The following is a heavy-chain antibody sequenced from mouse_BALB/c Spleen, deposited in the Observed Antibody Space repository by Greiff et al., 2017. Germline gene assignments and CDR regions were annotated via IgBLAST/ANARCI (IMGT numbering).Heavy chain of an antibody. CDR3: ARRGIYDYDGGFDY. Sequence: EVKLMESGPSLVKPSQTLSLTCSVTGDSITSGYWNWIRKFPGNKLEYMGYISYSGSAYYNPSLKSRISITRDTSKNQYYLQLNSVTTEDTATYYCARRGIYDYDGGFDYWGQGTTLTVSS. D-gene: IGHD2-4*01. CDR2: ISYSGSA. CDR1: GDSITSGY. J-gene: IGHJ2*01. V-gene: IGHV3-8*02.